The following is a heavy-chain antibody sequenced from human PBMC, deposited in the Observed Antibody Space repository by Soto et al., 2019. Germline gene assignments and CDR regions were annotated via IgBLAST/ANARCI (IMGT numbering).Heavy chain of an antibody. CDR1: GGSISSGGYY. V-gene: IGHV4-31*03. D-gene: IGHD6-19*01. CDR3: AREGGMGSGWTRYFDY. CDR2: IYYSGST. Sequence: PSEPLSLTCTVSGGSISSGGYYWSWIRQHPGKGLEWIGYIYYSGSTYYNPSLKSRVTISVDTSKNQFSLKLSSVTAADTAVYYCAREGGMGSGWTRYFDYWGQGTLVTVSS. J-gene: IGHJ4*02.